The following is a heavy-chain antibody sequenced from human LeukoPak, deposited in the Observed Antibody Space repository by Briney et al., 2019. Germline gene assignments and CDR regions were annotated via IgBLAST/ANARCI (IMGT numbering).Heavy chain of an antibody. D-gene: IGHD3-22*01. CDR1: GYIFTSYV. Sequence: ASVKVSCKASGYIFTSYVLHWVRQAPGQGLEWMGWINTNTGNPTYAQGLTGRFVFSLDTSVSTAYLQISSLKADDTAMYYCARGDYETHGYQTRWGQGTLVTVSS. CDR2: INTNTGNP. J-gene: IGHJ4*02. CDR3: ARGDYETHGYQTR. V-gene: IGHV7-4-1*02.